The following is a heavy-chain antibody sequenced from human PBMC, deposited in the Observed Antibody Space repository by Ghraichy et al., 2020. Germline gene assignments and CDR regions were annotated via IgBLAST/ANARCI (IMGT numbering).Heavy chain of an antibody. V-gene: IGHV3-48*02. CDR3: AKEGGYCSGDRCLAARMDV. D-gene: IGHD2-15*01. J-gene: IGHJ6*02. CDR2: ISRNSSTI. CDR1: GFTFSSFS. Sequence: GGSLRLSCAASGFTFSSFSMNWVRQAPGKGLEWVSYISRNSSTIYYTDSVKGRFTISRDNAKNSLYLQMNSLRDEDTAVFYCAKEGGYCSGDRCLAARMDVWGQGTTVTVSS.